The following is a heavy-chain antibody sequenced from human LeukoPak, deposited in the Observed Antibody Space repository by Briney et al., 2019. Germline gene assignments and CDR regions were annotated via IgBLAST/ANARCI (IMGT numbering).Heavy chain of an antibody. CDR2: ISAYSGNT. D-gene: IGHD2-2*01. Sequence: GASVKVSCKASGYTFTSYGISWVRQAPGQGLEWMGWISAYSGNTNYAQKLQGRVTMTTDTSTSTAYMELRSLRSDDTAVYYCARVDCSSTSCYAAGNWFDPWGRGTLVTVSS. CDR1: GYTFTSYG. V-gene: IGHV1-18*04. CDR3: ARVDCSSTSCYAAGNWFDP. J-gene: IGHJ5*02.